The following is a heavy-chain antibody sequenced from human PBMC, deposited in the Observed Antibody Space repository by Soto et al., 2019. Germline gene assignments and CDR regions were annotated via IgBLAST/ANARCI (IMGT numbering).Heavy chain of an antibody. CDR1: GYTFTSYG. J-gene: IGHJ4*01. V-gene: IGHV1-18*01. Sequence: GASVKVACKASGYTFTSYGISWVLQAPGQGLEWMGRINAYTDNTHYAQNFQGRVTMTTDTSTSTAYMELRSLKSDDTAVYYCASDGPYDILTGYQMGSLGFVYWG. CDR2: INAYTDNT. CDR3: ASDGPYDILTGYQMGSLGFVY. D-gene: IGHD3-9*01.